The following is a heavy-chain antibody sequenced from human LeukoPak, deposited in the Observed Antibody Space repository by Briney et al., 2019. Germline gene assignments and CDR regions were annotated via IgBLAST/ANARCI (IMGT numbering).Heavy chain of an antibody. CDR1: GYSFSSYW. D-gene: IGHD3-3*01. J-gene: IGHJ4*02. Sequence: PGEPLKISCQGSGYSFSSYWIGWVRQMPGKGLEWMGIVYGDDSDTRYSPSFQGQVTISADKSINAAYLHRSSLKASDTAMYYCARQRSGGYFDYWGQGTLVTVSS. CDR3: ARQRSGGYFDY. CDR2: VYGDDSDT. V-gene: IGHV5-51*01.